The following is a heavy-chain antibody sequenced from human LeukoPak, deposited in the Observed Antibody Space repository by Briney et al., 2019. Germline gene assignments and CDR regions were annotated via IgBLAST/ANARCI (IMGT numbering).Heavy chain of an antibody. V-gene: IGHV1-46*01. D-gene: IGHD3-10*01. CDR1: GYAFTSYY. CDR2: INPDSGST. Sequence: ASVKVSCKASGYAFTSYYIHWVRQAPGQGLEWMGIINPDSGSTNYAQKFRGRVTMTRHTSTSTVYMALSRLRSEHTAVYYCARDLSAGGNIIRVGYWGQGTQVTVFS. CDR3: ARDLSAGGNIIRVGY. J-gene: IGHJ4*02.